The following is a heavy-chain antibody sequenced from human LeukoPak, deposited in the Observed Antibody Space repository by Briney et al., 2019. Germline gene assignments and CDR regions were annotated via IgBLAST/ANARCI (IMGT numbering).Heavy chain of an antibody. J-gene: IGHJ3*02. Sequence: PGRSLRLSCAASGFTFSSYGMHWVRQAPGKGLEWVAVILNDGSQEMYADSVKGRFTISRDNSKNTLFLQMNSLRAEDTAVYYCARDDALGDNALDIWGQGTMVTVSS. CDR3: ARDDALGDNALDI. CDR1: GFTFSSYG. D-gene: IGHD3-16*01. V-gene: IGHV3-33*01. CDR2: ILNDGSQE.